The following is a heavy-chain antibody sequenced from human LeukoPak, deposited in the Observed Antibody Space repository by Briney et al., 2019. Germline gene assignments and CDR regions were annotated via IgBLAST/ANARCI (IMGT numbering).Heavy chain of an antibody. CDR2: IGGSGEMT. J-gene: IGHJ4*02. D-gene: IGHD4-17*01. Sequence: GGSLRLSCAVSGFTFSSCAMTWVRQAPGKGLEWVSGIGGSGEMTNYADSVKGRFTISRDNSKSTLYLQMNSLRPEGTALYYCARGSAVTSFEGRHWGQGTLVTVSS. CDR1: GFTFSSCA. CDR3: ARGSAVTSFEGRH. V-gene: IGHV3-23*01.